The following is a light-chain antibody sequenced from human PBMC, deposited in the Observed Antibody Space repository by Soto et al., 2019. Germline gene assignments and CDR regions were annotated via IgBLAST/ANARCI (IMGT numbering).Light chain of an antibody. J-gene: IGKJ3*01. CDR3: QQRNNWPT. CDR2: DAS. Sequence: EIVLTQSQSTLSLSRGERATLSGRASQSVTSNLACYQQKPGQAPRLLIYDASNRATGIPARLSGSGSGPDFTLTISRLESEDLAVYYCQQRNNWPTFGPGTKVDIK. V-gene: IGKV3-11*01. CDR1: QSVTSN.